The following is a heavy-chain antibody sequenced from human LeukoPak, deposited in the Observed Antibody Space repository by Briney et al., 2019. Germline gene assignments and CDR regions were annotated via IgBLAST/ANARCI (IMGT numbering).Heavy chain of an antibody. V-gene: IGHV4-39*01. J-gene: IGHJ5*02. CDR3: ARAKDYDFWSGYPNWFDP. CDR2: IYYSGST. CDR1: GGSISSSSYS. D-gene: IGHD3-3*01. Sequence: PSETLSLTCTVSGGSISSSSYSWGWIRQPPGKGLEWIGSIYYSGSTYYNPSLKSRVTISVDTSKNQFSLKLSSVTAADTAVYYCARAKDYDFWSGYPNWFDPWGQGTLVTVSS.